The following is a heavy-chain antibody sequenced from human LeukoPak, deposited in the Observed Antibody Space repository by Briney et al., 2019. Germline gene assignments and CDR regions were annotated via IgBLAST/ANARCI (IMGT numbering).Heavy chain of an antibody. CDR2: IYHNGRT. CDR3: ARRSCSSTSCYPLDAFDI. CDR1: GYSISSGYY. V-gene: IGHV4-38-2*01. Sequence: SETLSLTCAVSGYSISSGYYWGWIRQPPGTGLEWFGSIYHNGRTYYNASLKSRVTISVDMSKNQFSLKLSSVTAADTAVYYCARRSCSSTSCYPLDAFDIWGQGTMVTVSS. J-gene: IGHJ3*02. D-gene: IGHD2-2*01.